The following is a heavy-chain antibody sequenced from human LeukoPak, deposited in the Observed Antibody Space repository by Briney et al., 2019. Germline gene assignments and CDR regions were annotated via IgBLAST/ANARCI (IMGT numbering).Heavy chain of an antibody. CDR3: ARERYGSGTYDFDY. CDR1: GGTFNSYA. Sequence: ASVKVSCKASGGTFNSYAINWVRKAPGQGLEWMGRIIPMFDLANYAQRFQGRVTITADKSTNTAYMELSSLRSEDTAVYYCARERYGSGTYDFDYWGQGTLVTVSS. CDR2: IIPMFDLA. J-gene: IGHJ4*02. V-gene: IGHV1-69*04. D-gene: IGHD3-10*01.